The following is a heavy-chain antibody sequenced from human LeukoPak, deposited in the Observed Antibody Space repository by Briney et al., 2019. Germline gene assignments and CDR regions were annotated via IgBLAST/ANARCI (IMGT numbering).Heavy chain of an antibody. J-gene: IGHJ6*03. CDR1: GGSISSSSYY. D-gene: IGHD3-9*01. Sequence: SETLSLTCTVSGGSISSSSYYWGWIRQPPGKGLEWIGSIYYSGSTYYNPPLKSRVTISVDTSKNQFSLKLSSVTAADTAVYYCARHLYYDILTGYYSYYYYYYMDVWGKGTTVPVSS. V-gene: IGHV4-39*01. CDR2: IYYSGST. CDR3: ARHLYYDILTGYYSYYYYYYMDV.